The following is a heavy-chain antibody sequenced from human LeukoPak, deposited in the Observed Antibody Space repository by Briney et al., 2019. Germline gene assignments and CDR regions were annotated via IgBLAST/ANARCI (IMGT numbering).Heavy chain of an antibody. J-gene: IGHJ3*02. CDR1: GFTFDDYA. CDR2: ISGDGGST. D-gene: IGHD3-22*01. V-gene: IGHV3-43*02. CDR3: AKSQYYYDSSGYHDAFDI. Sequence: GGSLRLSCAASGFTFDDYAMHWVRQAPGKGLEWVSLISGDGGSTYYADSVKGRFTISRDNSKNSLYLQMNSLGTEDTALYYCAKSQYYYDSSGYHDAFDIWGQGTMVTVSS.